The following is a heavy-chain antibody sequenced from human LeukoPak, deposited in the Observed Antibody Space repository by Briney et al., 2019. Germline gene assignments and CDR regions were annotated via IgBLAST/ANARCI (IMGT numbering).Heavy chain of an antibody. V-gene: IGHV3-30*04. CDR2: ISNDGGDK. CDR1: GFTFSTYA. Sequence: PGGSLRLSCSASGFTFSTYAMHWVRQAPGKGLECVAVISNDGGDKYYPDSVKGRFTVSRDKSENTLYLQLNSLRAEDTAVYYCARGTYYYDTRGYYSGGLDYWGQGTLVTVSS. D-gene: IGHD3-22*01. J-gene: IGHJ4*02. CDR3: ARGTYYYDTRGYYSGGLDY.